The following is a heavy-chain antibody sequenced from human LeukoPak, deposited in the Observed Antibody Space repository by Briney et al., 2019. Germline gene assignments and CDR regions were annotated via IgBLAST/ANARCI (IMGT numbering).Heavy chain of an antibody. J-gene: IGHJ4*02. CDR1: GFTFSSYA. V-gene: IGHV3-23*01. D-gene: IGHD6-13*01. CDR3: AKGPSRNIAAAGTDY. Sequence: GGSLRLSCAASGFTFSSYAMSWVRQAPGKGLEWVSAISGSGGSTYYADSVKGRFTISRDNSKNTLYLQMNSLRAEDTAVYYCAKGPSRNIAAAGTDYWGQGTLVTVSS. CDR2: ISGSGGST.